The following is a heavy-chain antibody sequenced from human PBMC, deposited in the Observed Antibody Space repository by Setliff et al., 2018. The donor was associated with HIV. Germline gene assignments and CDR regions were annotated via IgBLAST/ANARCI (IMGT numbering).Heavy chain of an antibody. Sequence: SLTCTVSGGSISSGSYYWSWIRQPAGKGLEWIGHIYTSGSTNYNPSLKSRVTISVDTSKNQFSLKLSSVTAADTAVYYCARLRGSAYAKARFFDYWGQGTLVTVSS. V-gene: IGHV4-61*09. D-gene: IGHD2-8*01. CDR3: ARLRGSAYAKARFFDY. CDR1: GGSISSGSYY. J-gene: IGHJ4*02. CDR2: IYTSGST.